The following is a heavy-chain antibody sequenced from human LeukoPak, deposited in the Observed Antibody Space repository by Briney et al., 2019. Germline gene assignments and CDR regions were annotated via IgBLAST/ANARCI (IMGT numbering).Heavy chain of an antibody. V-gene: IGHV3-23*01. Sequence: GGSLRVSCAASGFTFNSYAMSWVRQAPGKGLEWVSAISGSGGSTYYADSEKGRFTISRDNSKNTLYLQMNSLRAEDTAVYYCAKDYGWLVLNAFDIWGQGTMVTVSS. CDR2: ISGSGGST. CDR3: AKDYGWLVLNAFDI. D-gene: IGHD6-19*01. J-gene: IGHJ3*02. CDR1: GFTFNSYA.